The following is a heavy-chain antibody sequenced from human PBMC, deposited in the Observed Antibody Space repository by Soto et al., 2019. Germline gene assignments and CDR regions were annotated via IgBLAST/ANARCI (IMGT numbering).Heavy chain of an antibody. CDR1: GFTFSSYA. J-gene: IGHJ4*02. CDR2: ISGSGGST. Sequence: LSLTCAASGFTFSSYAMSWVRQAPGKGLEWVSAISGSGGSTYYADSVKGRFTISRDNSKNTLYLQMNSLRAEDTAVYYCAKRDSSSWYGGLGNYFDYWGQGTLVTVSS. V-gene: IGHV3-23*01. CDR3: AKRDSSSWYGGLGNYFDY. D-gene: IGHD6-13*01.